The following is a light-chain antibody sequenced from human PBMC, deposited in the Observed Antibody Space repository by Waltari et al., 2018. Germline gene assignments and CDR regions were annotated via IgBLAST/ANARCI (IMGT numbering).Light chain of an antibody. Sequence: DVVMTQSPLSLPVTLGQPASISCRSSQGLVYSDGNTYLNWFQQRPGQSPRRVIYKVSRRDSGVPDRFSGSGSGTEFTLRISRVEAEDVGVYYCMQGTHWRPVYTFGQGTKLEIK. CDR2: KVS. V-gene: IGKV2-30*01. CDR1: QGLVYSDGNTY. CDR3: MQGTHWRPVYT. J-gene: IGKJ2*01.